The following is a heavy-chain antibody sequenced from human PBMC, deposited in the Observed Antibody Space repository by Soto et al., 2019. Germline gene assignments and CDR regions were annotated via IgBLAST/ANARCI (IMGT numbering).Heavy chain of an antibody. CDR2: IYYSGST. CDR3: ARGSSTMVRGNMGWFDP. Sequence: QVQLQESGPGLVKPSLTLSLTCTVSGGSISSGGYYWSWIRQHPGKGLEWIGYIYYSGSTYYNPSLKSRVTISVDTSKNQFSLKLSSVTAADTAVYYCARGSSTMVRGNMGWFDPWGQGTLVTVSS. J-gene: IGHJ5*02. CDR1: GGSISSGGYY. D-gene: IGHD3-10*01. V-gene: IGHV4-31*03.